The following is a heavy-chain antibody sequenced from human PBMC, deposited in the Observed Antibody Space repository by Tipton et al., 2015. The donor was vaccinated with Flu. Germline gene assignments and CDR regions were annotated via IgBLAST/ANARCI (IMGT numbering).Heavy chain of an antibody. CDR2: LYSVGDT. CDR3: ARDPDGVYGNPDDY. D-gene: IGHD3-16*01. V-gene: IGHV3-53*01. CDR1: GFSIRNNY. J-gene: IGHJ1*01. Sequence: SLRLSCAASGFSIRNNYMNWVRQDPGKGLEWVSVLYSVGDTYYADSVTGRFTISRDNSKNTLYLQMNSLRAEDTAVYYCARDPDGVYGNPDDYWGRGTLVTVSS.